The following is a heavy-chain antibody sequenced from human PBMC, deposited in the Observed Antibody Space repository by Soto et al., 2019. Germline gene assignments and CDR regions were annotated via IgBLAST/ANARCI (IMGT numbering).Heavy chain of an antibody. V-gene: IGHV4-39*01. Sequence: SETLSLTCTVSGGSISSSSYYWGWIRQPPGKGLEWIGSIYYSGSTYYNPSLKSRVTISVDTSKNQFSLKLSSVTAADTAVYYCARHKAIVLMVYALDYWGQGTLVTVSS. CDR1: GGSISSSSYY. CDR3: ARHKAIVLMVYALDY. J-gene: IGHJ4*02. D-gene: IGHD2-8*01. CDR2: IYYSGST.